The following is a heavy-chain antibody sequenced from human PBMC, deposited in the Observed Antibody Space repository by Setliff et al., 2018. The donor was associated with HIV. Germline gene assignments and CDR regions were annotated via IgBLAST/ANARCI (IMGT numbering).Heavy chain of an antibody. J-gene: IGHJ4*02. CDR3: ANMQWASNAWYSFDY. Sequence: GGSLRLSCAASGFTFSSYGMHWVRQAPGKGLEWVAFIRYDGSNKYYADSVKGRFTISRDNSKNTLYLQMISLRAEDTAVYYCANMQWASNAWYSFDYWGQGALVTVSS. V-gene: IGHV3-30*02. CDR1: GFTFSSYG. D-gene: IGHD6-19*01. CDR2: IRYDGSNK.